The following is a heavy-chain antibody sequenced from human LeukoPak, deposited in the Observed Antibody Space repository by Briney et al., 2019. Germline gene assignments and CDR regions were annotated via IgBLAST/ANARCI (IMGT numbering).Heavy chain of an antibody. J-gene: IGHJ4*02. Sequence: SETLSLTCTVSGGSINNYYWSWIRQPPGKGLEWIGYIYYRGSTNYNPSLKSRVTFSVDTSKNQFSLKFNSVTAADTAVYYCARGGDYGDLRYFDYWGQGTLVTVSS. D-gene: IGHD4-17*01. CDR1: GGSINNYY. V-gene: IGHV4-59*01. CDR3: ARGGDYGDLRYFDY. CDR2: IYYRGST.